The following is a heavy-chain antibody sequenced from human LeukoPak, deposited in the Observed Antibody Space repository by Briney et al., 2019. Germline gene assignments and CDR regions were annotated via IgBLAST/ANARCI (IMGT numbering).Heavy chain of an antibody. Sequence: SVTVSCKASGGTFSSYAISWVRQAPGQGLEWMGRIIPILGIANYAQKFQGRVTITADKSTSTAYMELSSLRSEDTAVYYCAREAYCSGGSCYFRALYYFDYWGQGTLVTVSS. CDR2: IIPILGIA. CDR1: GGTFSSYA. CDR3: AREAYCSGGSCYFRALYYFDY. V-gene: IGHV1-69*04. D-gene: IGHD2-15*01. J-gene: IGHJ4*02.